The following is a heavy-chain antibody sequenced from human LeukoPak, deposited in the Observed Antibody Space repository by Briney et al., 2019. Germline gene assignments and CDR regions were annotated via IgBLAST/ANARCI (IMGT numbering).Heavy chain of an antibody. CDR2: ISTSSTYI. Sequence: GGSLRLSCAASGFTFSSYSMNWVRQAPGKGLEWVSSISTSSTYIYYADSVKGRFTISRDNAKNSLYLQMNSLRAEDTAVYYCARDLDTRNSYEFAYWGQGTLVTVSS. D-gene: IGHD5-18*01. CDR1: GFTFSSYS. V-gene: IGHV3-21*01. CDR3: ARDLDTRNSYEFAY. J-gene: IGHJ4*02.